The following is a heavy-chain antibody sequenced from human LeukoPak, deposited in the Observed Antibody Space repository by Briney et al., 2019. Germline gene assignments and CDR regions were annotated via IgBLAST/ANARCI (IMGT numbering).Heavy chain of an antibody. J-gene: IGHJ4*02. D-gene: IGHD1-26*01. V-gene: IGHV1-2*02. CDR3: ARVLNGWDLQPFDC. CDR1: GYNFTGYH. Sequence: ASVKVSCKASGYNFTGYHLHWVRQAPGQGLEWMGNMNPNSGGTNSAQKFQGRVIVTRDTSISTAYMELNRLRSDDTAVYYCARVLNGWDLQPFDCWGQGTLVTASS. CDR2: MNPNSGGT.